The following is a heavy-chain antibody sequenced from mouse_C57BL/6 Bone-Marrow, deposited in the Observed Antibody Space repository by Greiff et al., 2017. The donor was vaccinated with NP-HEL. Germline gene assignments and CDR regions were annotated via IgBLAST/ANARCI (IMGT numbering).Heavy chain of an antibody. CDR2: INPNNGGT. CDR3: ARWFITTVLEDWYFDV. CDR1: GYTFTDYY. Sequence: VQLQQSGPELVKPGASVKISCKASGYTFTDYYMNWVKQSHGKSLEWIGDINPNNGGTSYNQKFKGKATLTVDKSSSTAYMELRSLTSEDSAVYYCARWFITTVLEDWYFDVWGTGTTVTVSS. J-gene: IGHJ1*03. D-gene: IGHD1-1*01. V-gene: IGHV1-26*01.